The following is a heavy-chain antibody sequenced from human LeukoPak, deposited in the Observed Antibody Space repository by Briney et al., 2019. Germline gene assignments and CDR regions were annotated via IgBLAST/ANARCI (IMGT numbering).Heavy chain of an antibody. J-gene: IGHJ5*02. D-gene: IGHD4-11*01. Sequence: ASVKVSCKVSGYTLTELSIHWVRQAPGKGLEWMGGFDREDGETIYTQKFQGRVTMTADTSTDTVYMELSSLRSADTAVYYCASSASHDYSKGLYNWFDPWGQGTLVTVSS. CDR1: GYTLTELS. CDR3: ASSASHDYSKGLYNWFDP. V-gene: IGHV1-24*01. CDR2: FDREDGET.